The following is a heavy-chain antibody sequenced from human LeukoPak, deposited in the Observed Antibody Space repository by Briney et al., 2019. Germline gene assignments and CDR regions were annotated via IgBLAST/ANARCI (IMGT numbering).Heavy chain of an antibody. D-gene: IGHD3-9*01. V-gene: IGHV1-2*06. J-gene: IGHJ4*02. CDR1: GYTFTGYY. CDR2: ISPNSGGT. Sequence: ASVKVSCKASGYTFTGYYMHWVRQAPGQGLEWMGRISPNSGGTNYAQKFQGRVTITRNTSISTAYMELSSLRSEDTAVYYCARGPREYFDWLEYTYWGQGTLVTVSS. CDR3: ARGPREYFDWLEYTY.